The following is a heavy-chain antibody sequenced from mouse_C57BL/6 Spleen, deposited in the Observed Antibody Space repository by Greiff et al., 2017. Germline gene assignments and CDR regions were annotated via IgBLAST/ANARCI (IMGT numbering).Heavy chain of an antibody. V-gene: IGHV1-50*01. J-gene: IGHJ2*01. CDR1: GYTFTSYW. CDR2: IDPSDSYT. D-gene: IGHD2-3*01. Sequence: QVQLQQSGAELVKPGASVKLSCKASGYTFTSYWMQWVKQRPGQGLEWIGEIDPSDSYTNYNQKFKGKATLPVDTSSSTAYMQLSSLTSEDSAVYYCARWKGDGSPLDYWGQGTTLTVSS. CDR3: ARWKGDGSPLDY.